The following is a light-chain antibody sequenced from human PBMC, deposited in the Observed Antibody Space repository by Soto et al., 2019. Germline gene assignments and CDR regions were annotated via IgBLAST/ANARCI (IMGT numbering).Light chain of an antibody. J-gene: IGLJ1*01. CDR1: SSDVGGYNY. CDR2: DVS. V-gene: IGLV2-14*01. CDR3: ISYTISGYV. Sequence: QSALTQPASVSGSPGQSITISCTGTSSDVGGYNYVSWYQQHPGKARKLIIYDVSNRPSGVSNRFSGSKSGITASLTNSGLQAEDEADYYCISYTISGYVFGTGTKLTVL.